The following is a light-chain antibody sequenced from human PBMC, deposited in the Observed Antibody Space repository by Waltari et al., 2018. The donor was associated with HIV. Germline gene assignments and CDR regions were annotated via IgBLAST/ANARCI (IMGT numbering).Light chain of an antibody. CDR1: NSDVGDYNY. J-gene: IGLJ2*01. CDR2: EVS. Sequence: QSALTQPASVSGSPGQSITISCTGTNSDVGDYNYVSWYQQHPGKAPKLMIFEVSDRPPGVSNRFSGSKSGNTASLTISGLQAEDEADYYCSSYTSTSIPVFGGGTKLTVL. V-gene: IGLV2-14*01. CDR3: SSYTSTSIPV.